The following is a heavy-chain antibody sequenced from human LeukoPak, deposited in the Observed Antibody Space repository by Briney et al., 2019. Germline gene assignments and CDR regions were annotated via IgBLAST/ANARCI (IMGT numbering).Heavy chain of an antibody. CDR1: GFTSDDYA. CDR3: AKGSYGSGSYLTY. CDR2: INWNSGFI. J-gene: IGHJ4*02. D-gene: IGHD3-10*01. Sequence: PGRSLSLSSAASGFTSDDYAMHCVPQAPGKGLEWVSGINWNSGFIGYADSVTGRFTISRDNAKNSLFLQMTRLRTEDTALYYCAKGSYGSGSYLTYWGQGTLVTVSS. V-gene: IGHV3-9*02.